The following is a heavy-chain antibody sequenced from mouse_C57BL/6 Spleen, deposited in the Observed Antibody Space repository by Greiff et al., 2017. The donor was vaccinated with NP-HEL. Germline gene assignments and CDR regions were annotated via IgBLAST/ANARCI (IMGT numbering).Heavy chain of an antibody. V-gene: IGHV1-69*01. D-gene: IGHD1-1*01. J-gene: IGHJ4*01. CDR3: ARTDGSSYAMDY. CDR2: IDPSDSYT. Sequence: QVQLKQPGAELVMPGASVKLSCKASGYTFTSYWMHWVKQRPGQGLEWIGEIDPSDSYTNYNQKFKGKSTLTVDKSSSTAYMQLSRLTSEDSAVYYCARTDGSSYAMDYWGQGTSVTVSS. CDR1: GYTFTSYW.